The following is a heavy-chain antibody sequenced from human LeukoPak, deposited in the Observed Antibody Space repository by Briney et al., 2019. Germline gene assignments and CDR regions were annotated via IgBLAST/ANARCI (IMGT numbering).Heavy chain of an antibody. CDR1: GFTFSSYW. D-gene: IGHD6-19*01. CDR3: AREEWLVLDH. V-gene: IGHV3-74*01. J-gene: IGHJ4*02. CDR2: INSDGSST. Sequence: PGGSLRLSCAASGFTFSSYWMHWVRQAPGKGLAWVSRINSDGSSTSYADSVKGRFTISRDNAKNTLYLQMNSLRAEDTAVYYCAREEWLVLDHWGQGTLVTVSS.